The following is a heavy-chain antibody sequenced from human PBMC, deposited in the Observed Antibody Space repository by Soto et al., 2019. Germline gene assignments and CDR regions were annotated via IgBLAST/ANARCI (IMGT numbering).Heavy chain of an antibody. CDR1: GFRFEQYV. V-gene: IGHV3-9*01. CDR2: VSPTGDTV. J-gene: IGHJ4*02. CDR3: LTDAPDGAIDD. Sequence: VQVVASGGGLVQPGRSLRLSCAVSGFRFEQYVMHWVRQGPGKGLECVSTVSPTGDTVAYAASVEGRFTASRDNAKNALQQQMSRRTGDATAFYYGLTDAPDGAIDDWGQGTLVTVSS. D-gene: IGHD2-8*01.